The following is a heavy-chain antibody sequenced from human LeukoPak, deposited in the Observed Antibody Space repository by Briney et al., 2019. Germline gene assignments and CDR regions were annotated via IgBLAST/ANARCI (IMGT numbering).Heavy chain of an antibody. Sequence: SQTLSLTCALPGDRVSSNSAAWNWVRQSPSRGLEWLGRTYYRSKWYNDYAVSVKSLITINPGTSKNQFSLQLNSVTPEDTAVYYCAGGTTDMGGYWGQGTVVTVSS. CDR3: AGGTTDMGGY. CDR2: TYYRSKWYN. D-gene: IGHD5-18*01. CDR1: GDRVSSNSAA. J-gene: IGHJ4*02. V-gene: IGHV6-1*03.